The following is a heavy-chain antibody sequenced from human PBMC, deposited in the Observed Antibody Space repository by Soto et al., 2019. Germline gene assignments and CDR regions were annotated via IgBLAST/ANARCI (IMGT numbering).Heavy chain of an antibody. D-gene: IGHD3-10*01. Sequence: QVTLKESGPVLVKPTETLTLTSTVSGFSLSNARMSVSWIRQPPGKALEWLAHIFSNDAKSYSASLKSRLTIAKDTSKSQVVLTMTNMDPVDTATYYCARIRGWGWLGPNDYWGQGTLVTVSS. J-gene: IGHJ4*02. CDR3: ARIRGWGWLGPNDY. V-gene: IGHV2-26*01. CDR2: IFSNDAK. CDR1: GFSLSNARMS.